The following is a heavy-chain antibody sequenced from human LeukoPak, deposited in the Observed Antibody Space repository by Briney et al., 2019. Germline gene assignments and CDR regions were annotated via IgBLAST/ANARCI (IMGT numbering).Heavy chain of an antibody. Sequence: GGSLRLSRAASGFTFSSYSMNWVRQAPRKGLEWVSVIYSGGSTYYADSAKGRFTISRDNSKNTLYLQMNSLRAEDTAVYYCARVSGSYPVGAFDIWGQGTMVTVSS. CDR3: ARVSGSYPVGAFDI. J-gene: IGHJ3*02. V-gene: IGHV3-66*01. CDR2: IYSGGST. CDR1: GFTFSSYS. D-gene: IGHD1-26*01.